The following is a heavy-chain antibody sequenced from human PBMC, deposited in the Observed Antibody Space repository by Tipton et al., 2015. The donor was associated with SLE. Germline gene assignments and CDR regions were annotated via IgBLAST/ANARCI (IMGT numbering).Heavy chain of an antibody. D-gene: IGHD3-22*01. Sequence: TLSLTCAVYGGSFSGYYWSWIRQPPGKGLEWIGEINHSGSTNYNPSLKSRVTISVDMSKNQFSLKLSSVTAADTAVYYCAREVITTAFDIWGQGTMVTVSS. CDR3: AREVITTAFDI. J-gene: IGHJ3*02. CDR1: GGSFSGYY. CDR2: INHSGST. V-gene: IGHV4-34*01.